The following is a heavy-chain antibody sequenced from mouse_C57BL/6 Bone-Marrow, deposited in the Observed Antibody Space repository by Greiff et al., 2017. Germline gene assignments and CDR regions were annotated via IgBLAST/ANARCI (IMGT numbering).Heavy chain of an antibody. D-gene: IGHD2-5*01. CDR1: GYTFTSYG. J-gene: IGHJ2*01. CDR2: IYPRSGNT. V-gene: IGHV1-81*01. CDR3: AKKSYYSNYGVLFDY. Sequence: VKLVESGAELARPGASVKLSCKASGYTFTSYGISWVKQRTGQGLEWIGEIYPRSGNTYYNEKFKGKATLTADKSSSTAYMELRSLTSEDSAVYFCAKKSYYSNYGVLFDYWGQGTTLTVSS.